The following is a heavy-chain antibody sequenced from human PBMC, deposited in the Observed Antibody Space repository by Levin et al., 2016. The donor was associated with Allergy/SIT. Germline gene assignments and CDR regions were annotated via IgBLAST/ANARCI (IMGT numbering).Heavy chain of an antibody. V-gene: IGHV1-69*01. CDR2: IIPIFGTA. D-gene: IGHD3-22*01. J-gene: IGHJ4*02. Sequence: WVRQAPGQGLEWMGGIIPIFGTANYAQKFQGRVTITADESTSTAYMELSSLRSEDTAVYYCARGDYDSSGYYQYYFDYWGQGTLVTAPQ. CDR3: ARGDYDSSGYYQYYFDY.